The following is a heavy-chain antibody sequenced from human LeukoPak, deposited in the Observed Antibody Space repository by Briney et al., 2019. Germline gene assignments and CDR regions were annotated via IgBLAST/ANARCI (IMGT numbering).Heavy chain of an antibody. CDR1: GFTFSDYY. CDR2: ISSSGSTI. D-gene: IGHD3-16*02. J-gene: IGHJ4*02. V-gene: IGHV3-11*01. Sequence: PGGSLRLSCAASGFTFSDYYMSWIRQAPGKGLEWVSYISSSGSTIYYADSVKGRFTISRDNAKDSLYLQMNSLRAEDTAVYYCARDGPYYDYVWGSYRHDYWGQGTLVTVSS. CDR3: ARDGPYYDYVWGSYRHDY.